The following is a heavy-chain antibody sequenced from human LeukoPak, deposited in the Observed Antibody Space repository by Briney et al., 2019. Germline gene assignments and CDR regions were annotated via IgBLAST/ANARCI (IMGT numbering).Heavy chain of an antibody. CDR1: GFTFSSYA. Sequence: PGGSLRLSCAASGFTFSSYAMSWVRHTPGKGLEWVGRIRGKADGGTIDYAAPVRGRFTISRDDSKDTLFLQMNSLQAEDTALYYCITDINVAGTFDYWGQGILVTVSS. CDR2: IRGKADGGTI. J-gene: IGHJ4*02. V-gene: IGHV3-15*05. CDR3: ITDINVAGTFDY. D-gene: IGHD6-19*01.